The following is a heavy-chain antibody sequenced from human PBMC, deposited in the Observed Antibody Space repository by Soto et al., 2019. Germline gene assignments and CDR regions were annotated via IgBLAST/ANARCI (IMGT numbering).Heavy chain of an antibody. V-gene: IGHV3-15*01. CDR1: GFTFSNAW. D-gene: IGHD3-16*02. J-gene: IGHJ4*02. CDR2: IKSKTDGGTT. CDR3: TTEFVVITFGEVFVPQPDFDY. Sequence: EVQLVESGGGLVKPGGSLRLSCAASGFTFSNAWMSWVRQAPGKGLEWVGRIKSKTDGGTTDYAAPVKGRFTISRDNSKNTLYLQMTSLKTEDTAVYYCTTEFVVITFGEVFVPQPDFDYWVQGTLVTVSS.